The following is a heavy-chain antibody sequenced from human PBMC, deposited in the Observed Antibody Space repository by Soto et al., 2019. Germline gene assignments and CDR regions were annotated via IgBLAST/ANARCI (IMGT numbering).Heavy chain of an antibody. CDR3: ASDRGLLWFGGFDY. CDR1: GFTFSSYW. D-gene: IGHD3-10*01. J-gene: IGHJ4*02. CDR2: IKKDGSEK. Sequence: EVQLVESGGGLVQPGGSLRLSCAASGFTFSSYWMSWVRQAPGKGLEWVANIKKDGSEKFYVDSVKGRFTISRDNAKNSLYLQMNSLRAEDTAVYYCASDRGLLWFGGFDYWGQGTLVTVSS. V-gene: IGHV3-7*01.